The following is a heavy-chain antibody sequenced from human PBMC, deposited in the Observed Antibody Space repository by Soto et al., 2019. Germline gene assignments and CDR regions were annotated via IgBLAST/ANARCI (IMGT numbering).Heavy chain of an antibody. Sequence: GGSLRLSCAASGFTFSSYWMSWVRQAPGKGLEWVANIKQDGSEKYYVDSVKGRFTISRDNAKNSLYLQMNSLRAEDTAVYYCARDRGVIIYYYYGMDVWGQGTTVTVS. V-gene: IGHV3-7*04. D-gene: IGHD3-10*01. CDR1: GFTFSSYW. J-gene: IGHJ6*02. CDR2: IKQDGSEK. CDR3: ARDRGVIIYYYYGMDV.